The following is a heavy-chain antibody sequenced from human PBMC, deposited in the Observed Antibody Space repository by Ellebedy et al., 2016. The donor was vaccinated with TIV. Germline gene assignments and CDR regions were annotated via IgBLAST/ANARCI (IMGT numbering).Heavy chain of an antibody. V-gene: IGHV3-72*01. Sequence: GESLKISCAASGFTFSSYDMNWVRQAPGKGLEWVARSRNKAKGYNTEYAASVKGRFTISRDDSKNSVYLQMNSLKTEDTAVYHCTRDLTGRFDYWGQGTMVTVSS. CDR3: TRDLTGRFDY. J-gene: IGHJ4*02. D-gene: IGHD7-27*01. CDR2: SRNKAKGYNT. CDR1: GFTFSSYD.